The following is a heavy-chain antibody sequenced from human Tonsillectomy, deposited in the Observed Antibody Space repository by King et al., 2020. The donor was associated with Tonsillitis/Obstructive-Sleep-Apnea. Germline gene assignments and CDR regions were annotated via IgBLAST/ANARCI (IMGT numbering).Heavy chain of an antibody. D-gene: IGHD3-3*01. CDR2: IKSKTDGGTT. Sequence: VQLVESGGGLVKPGGSLRLSCAASGLTFSNAWMNWVRQAPGKGLEWVGRIKSKTDGGTTDYAAPVKGRFTISRDDSKNTLYLQMNSLKTEDTAVYYCTTDVLLLEWLFTDYWGQGTLVTVSS. CDR1: GLTFSNAW. CDR3: TTDVLLLEWLFTDY. J-gene: IGHJ4*02. V-gene: IGHV3-15*07.